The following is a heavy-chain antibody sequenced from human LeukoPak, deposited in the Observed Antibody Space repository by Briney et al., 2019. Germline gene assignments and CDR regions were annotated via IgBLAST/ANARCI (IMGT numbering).Heavy chain of an antibody. J-gene: IGHJ4*02. V-gene: IGHV1-2*02. CDR1: GYTFTSYA. Sequence: ASVKVSCKASGYTFTSYAMNWVRQAPGQGLEWMGWINPNSGGTNYAQKFQGRVTMTRDTSISTAYMELSRLRSDDTAVYYCARAGRILAAPDYWGQGTLVTVSS. CDR2: INPNSGGT. CDR3: ARAGRILAAPDY. D-gene: IGHD6-6*01.